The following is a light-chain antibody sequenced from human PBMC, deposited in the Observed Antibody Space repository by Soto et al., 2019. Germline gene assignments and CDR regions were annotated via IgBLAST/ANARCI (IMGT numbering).Light chain of an antibody. CDR2: GAS. V-gene: IGKV3-15*01. J-gene: IGKJ2*01. CDR1: QSVSSN. CDR3: QQYNPWPPYT. Sequence: EIVMTQSPANLSVSPGERATLSCRASQSVSSNLAWYQQKPGQGPRLLIYGASTRATSIRARFSGSGSGTAYTLTINSLQSKYFAVYYRQQYNPWPPYTFGQGTKLEIK.